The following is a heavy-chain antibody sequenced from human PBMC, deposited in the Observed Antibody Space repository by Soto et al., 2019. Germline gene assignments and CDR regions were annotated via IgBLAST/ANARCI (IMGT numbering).Heavy chain of an antibody. D-gene: IGHD3-3*01. Sequence: PSETLSLTCTVSGASISRYYWSWIRQSPGKGLEWIGYIYYTGTTYYNPSLESRLTISMDTSNNQVSLKLTSVTAADTAVYYCARDFWSGYGYFDFWGQGTLVTVSS. CDR1: GASISRYY. V-gene: IGHV4-59*06. CDR3: ARDFWSGYGYFDF. J-gene: IGHJ4*02. CDR2: IYYTGTT.